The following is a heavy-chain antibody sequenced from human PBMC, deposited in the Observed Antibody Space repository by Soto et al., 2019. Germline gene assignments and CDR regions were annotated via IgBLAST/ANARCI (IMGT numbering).Heavy chain of an antibody. CDR1: GYTFTSYA. V-gene: IGHV1-3*01. D-gene: IGHD2-15*01. J-gene: IGHJ5*02. CDR2: VNAGNGNT. Sequence: GASVKVSCKASGYTFTSYAMHWVRQAPGQRLEWMGWVNAGNGNTKYSQKFQGRVTITRDTSASTAYMELSSLRSEDTAVYYCARSSPYCSGGSCSGVRWFDPWGQGTLVTVSS. CDR3: ARSSPYCSGGSCSGVRWFDP.